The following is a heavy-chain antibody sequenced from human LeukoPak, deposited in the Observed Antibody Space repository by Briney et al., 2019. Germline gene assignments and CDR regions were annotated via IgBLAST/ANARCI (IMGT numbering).Heavy chain of an antibody. V-gene: IGHV3-48*01. Sequence: PGGSLRLSCAASGFTLKSYSMNWVRQAPGKGLEWVSYISGDTTTIFYAESLKSRFSISRDNAKNSLYLQMNSLRAEDTAVYYCARGGGYDSSGYYYSRPFDYWGQGTLVTVSS. D-gene: IGHD3-22*01. CDR2: ISGDTTTI. CDR1: GFTLKSYS. CDR3: ARGGGYDSSGYYYSRPFDY. J-gene: IGHJ4*02.